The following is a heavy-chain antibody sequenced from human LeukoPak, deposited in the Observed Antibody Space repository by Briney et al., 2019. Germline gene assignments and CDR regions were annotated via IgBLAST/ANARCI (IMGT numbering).Heavy chain of an antibody. Sequence: PGGSLRLSCAASGFSFSDYWMTWVRQAPGKGLEWVASIENKGRTKNYLDSVKGRFTISRDNAQNSLYLQMNSLRDEDTAVYYCARDVPAGATTLDYWGQGALVTVSS. CDR2: IENKGRTK. CDR1: GFSFSDYW. V-gene: IGHV3-7*01. J-gene: IGHJ4*02. CDR3: ARDVPAGATTLDY. D-gene: IGHD2-21*02.